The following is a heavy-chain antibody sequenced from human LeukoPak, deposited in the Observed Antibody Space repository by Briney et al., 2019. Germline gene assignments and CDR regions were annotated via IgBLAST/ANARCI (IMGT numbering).Heavy chain of an antibody. J-gene: IGHJ4*02. Sequence: QPGGSLRLSCAASGFTFSSYWMSWVRQAPGKGLEWVANIKQDGSEKYYVDSVKGRFTISRDNAKNSLYLQMNSLRAEDTAVYYCARASPPLYDFWSGYDYWGQGTLVTVSS. D-gene: IGHD3-3*01. V-gene: IGHV3-7*01. CDR3: ARASPPLYDFWSGYDY. CDR2: IKQDGSEK. CDR1: GFTFSSYW.